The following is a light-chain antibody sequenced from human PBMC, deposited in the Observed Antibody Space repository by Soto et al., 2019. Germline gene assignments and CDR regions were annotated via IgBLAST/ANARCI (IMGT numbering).Light chain of an antibody. CDR2: GSS. V-gene: IGKV1-5*01. Sequence: DIQMTQSPSTLSASVGVRVTITCRASKSVSNWLAWFPQKPGKAPKLLIFGSSSLESGVPSRYSGSGFGTEFTITNSCLQPDYFAAYYCQQYNGYPWPFGQGTVVEV. J-gene: IGKJ1*01. CDR3: QQYNGYPWP. CDR1: KSVSNW.